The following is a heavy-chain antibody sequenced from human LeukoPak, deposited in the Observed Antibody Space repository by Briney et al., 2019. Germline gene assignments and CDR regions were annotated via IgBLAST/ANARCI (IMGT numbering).Heavy chain of an antibody. Sequence: PGGSLRLSCAASRFTFSGYAMSWVRQAPGKGLEWVSTISGSGGNTSYADSVKGRFTISRDNSKNTLYLQMNSLRAEDTAVYYCAKDLTAVAGPTDYWGQGTLVTVSS. D-gene: IGHD6-19*01. CDR2: ISGSGGNT. CDR1: RFTFSGYA. CDR3: AKDLTAVAGPTDY. V-gene: IGHV3-23*01. J-gene: IGHJ4*02.